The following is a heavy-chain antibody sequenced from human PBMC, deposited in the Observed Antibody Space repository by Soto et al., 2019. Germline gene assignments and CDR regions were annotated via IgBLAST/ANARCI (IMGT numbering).Heavy chain of an antibody. D-gene: IGHD3-10*01. Sequence: SETRSRTWAVSGGSISSSNWWSFFRQPPGKGLEWIAEIYHTGTTYYNPSLKSRLTISLDRSKNHFSLKLTSVTAADTAVYFCARELLMLRGAGGMDVWGQGTTVTVSS. J-gene: IGHJ6*02. CDR1: GGSISSSNW. CDR2: IYHTGTT. V-gene: IGHV4-4*02. CDR3: ARELLMLRGAGGMDV.